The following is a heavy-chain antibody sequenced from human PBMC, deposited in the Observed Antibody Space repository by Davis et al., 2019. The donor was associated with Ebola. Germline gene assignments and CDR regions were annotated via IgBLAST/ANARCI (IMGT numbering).Heavy chain of an antibody. Sequence: PSETLSLTCALSSCSFCGYYWSWIRQPPGKGLEWIGEINHSGSTNYNPSLKSRVTISVDTSKNQFSLKLSSVTAADTAVYYCAKADSGWYRGSRWYFDLWGRGTLVTVSS. CDR3: AKADSGWYRGSRWYFDL. J-gene: IGHJ2*01. D-gene: IGHD6-19*01. V-gene: IGHV4-34*01. CDR2: INHSGST. CDR1: SCSFCGYY.